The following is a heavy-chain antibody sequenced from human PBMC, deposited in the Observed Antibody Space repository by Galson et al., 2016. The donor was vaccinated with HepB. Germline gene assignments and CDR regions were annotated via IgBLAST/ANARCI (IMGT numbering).Heavy chain of an antibody. CDR3: AKDPASWWLSHFDY. V-gene: IGHV3-23*01. Sequence: SLRLSCAASGFIFRSYAMSWVRQAPGKGLEWDSTISGSGGSTDYADSVKGRFTISRDNTKNTLYLQMNSLRAEDTAVYYCAKDPASWWLSHFDYWGQGTLVTVSS. CDR1: GFIFRSYA. D-gene: IGHD3-22*01. CDR2: ISGSGGST. J-gene: IGHJ4*02.